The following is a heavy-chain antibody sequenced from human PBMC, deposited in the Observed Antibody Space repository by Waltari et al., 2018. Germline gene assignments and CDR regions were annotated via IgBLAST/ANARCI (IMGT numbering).Heavy chain of an antibody. D-gene: IGHD3-3*01. CDR2: IWYDGSNK. J-gene: IGHJ3*02. CDR3: ARGDGGSGLGASDI. CDR1: GCTFTNHG. Sequence: QVQLVESGGGVVQSGRSLRLSCVGSGCTFTNHGMNWVRQAPGKGLGWVAVIWYDGSNKNYVDSVKGRFTISRDNSKNTLYLEMKSLRAEDTAVYFCARGDGGSGLGASDIWGQGTMVTVSS. V-gene: IGHV3-33*01.